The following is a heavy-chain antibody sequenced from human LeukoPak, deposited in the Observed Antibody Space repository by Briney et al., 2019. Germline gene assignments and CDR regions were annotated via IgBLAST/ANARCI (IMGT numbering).Heavy chain of an antibody. D-gene: IGHD3-10*02. CDR2: IRNDGVK. V-gene: IGHV3-30*02. CDR3: AKDLPVLEY. CDR1: GFTFSTYG. J-gene: IGHJ4*02. Sequence: GGSLRLSCVASGFTFSTYGMHWARQAPGKGLEWVTFIRNDGVKYYADSVKGRFTISRDNSKNTVYLQMNSLRPEDTAIYYCAKDLPVLEYWGQGTLVTVSS.